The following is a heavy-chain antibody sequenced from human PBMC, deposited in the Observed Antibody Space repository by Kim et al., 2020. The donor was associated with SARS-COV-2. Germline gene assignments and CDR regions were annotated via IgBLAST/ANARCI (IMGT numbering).Heavy chain of an antibody. CDR1: GFTFSSYS. CDR3: ARDKGDPGSYYYGLDV. Sequence: GGSLRLSCATSGFTFSSYSMNWVRQAPGRGLEWVSFISRSSTYIYYADSVKGRFTISRDNAKNSLYLQMNSLRAEDTAVYYCARDKGDPGSYYYGLDVWGQGTTVTVSS. V-gene: IGHV3-21*01. D-gene: IGHD2-21*02. J-gene: IGHJ6*02. CDR2: ISRSSTYI.